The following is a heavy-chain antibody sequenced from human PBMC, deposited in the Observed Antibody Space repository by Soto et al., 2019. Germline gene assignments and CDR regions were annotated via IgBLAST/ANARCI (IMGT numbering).Heavy chain of an antibody. CDR2: IIPIFGTA. CDR3: ARDQCSSTSCYTGRYGMDV. Sequence: SVKVSCKASGGTFSSYAISWVRQAPGQGLEWMGGIIPIFGTANYAQKFQGRVTITADESTSTAYMELSSLRSEDTAVYYCARDQCSSTSCYTGRYGMDVWGQGTTVTVSS. J-gene: IGHJ6*02. CDR1: GGTFSSYA. V-gene: IGHV1-69*13. D-gene: IGHD2-2*01.